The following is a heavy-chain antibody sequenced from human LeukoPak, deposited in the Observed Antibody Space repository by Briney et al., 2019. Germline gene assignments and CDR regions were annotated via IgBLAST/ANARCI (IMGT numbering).Heavy chain of an antibody. D-gene: IGHD1-26*01. V-gene: IGHV3-30-3*01. CDR1: GFTFTDYA. J-gene: IGHJ4*02. Sequence: GGSLRLSCAASGFTFTDYAIHWVRQAPGKGLEWVAVISYDGDHKYYPDSVKGRFTISRDNSKNTMYLQMNSLRVEDTAVYFCAREYYSGNYYVFDYWGQGTLVTVSS. CDR2: ISYDGDHK. CDR3: AREYYSGNYYVFDY.